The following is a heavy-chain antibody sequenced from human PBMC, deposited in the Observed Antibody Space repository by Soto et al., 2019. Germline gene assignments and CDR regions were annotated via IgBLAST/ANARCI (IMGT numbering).Heavy chain of an antibody. D-gene: IGHD3-10*01. CDR3: ARDLLLWFGESPRYYGMDV. CDR1: GFTFSSYG. J-gene: IGHJ6*02. CDR2: IWYDGSNK. Sequence: GGSLRLSCAASGFTFSSYGMHWVRQAPGKGLEWVAVIWYDGSNKYYADSVKGRFTISRDNSKNTLYLQMNSLRAEDTAVYYCARDLLLWFGESPRYYGMDVWGQGTTVTVS. V-gene: IGHV3-33*01.